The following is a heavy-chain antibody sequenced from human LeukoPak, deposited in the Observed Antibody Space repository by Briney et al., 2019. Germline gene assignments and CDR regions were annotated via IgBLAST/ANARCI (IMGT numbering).Heavy chain of an antibody. Sequence: QPGGSLRLSCAASGFTFSSYWMHWVRQAPGKGLVWVSRINSDGSSTSYADSVKGRFTISRDNSKNTLYLQMNSLRAEDTAVYYCAKQQFGGVNDAFGIWGQGTMVTVSS. V-gene: IGHV3-74*01. CDR1: GFTFSSYW. J-gene: IGHJ3*02. CDR2: INSDGSST. CDR3: AKQQFGGVNDAFGI. D-gene: IGHD3-16*01.